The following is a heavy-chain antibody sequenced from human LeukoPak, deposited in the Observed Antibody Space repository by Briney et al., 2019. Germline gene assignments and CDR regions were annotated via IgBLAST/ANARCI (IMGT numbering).Heavy chain of an antibody. J-gene: IGHJ4*02. CDR3: AKTPKLVRGAPDY. Sequence: PGGSLRLSCAASGFTFSSYSMNWVRQAPGKGLEWVSSISSSSSYIYYADSVKGRFTISRDNSKNTPYLQMNSLRAEDTAIYYCAKTPKLVRGAPDYWGQGTLVTVSS. D-gene: IGHD3-10*01. CDR1: GFTFSSYS. V-gene: IGHV3-21*04. CDR2: ISSSSSYI.